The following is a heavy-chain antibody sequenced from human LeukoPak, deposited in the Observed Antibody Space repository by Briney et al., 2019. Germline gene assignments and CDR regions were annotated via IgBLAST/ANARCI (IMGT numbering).Heavy chain of an antibody. Sequence: SETLSLTCSVSGGSITSYYWSWIRQPPGKGLEWIGYISDGGSTDYNPSLKSRVSISVDTSKNQFSLKLSAVTAADTAVYFCARASTTFDDWGQGTLVTVSS. J-gene: IGHJ4*02. D-gene: IGHD1-14*01. V-gene: IGHV4-59*01. CDR2: ISDGGST. CDR1: GGSITSYY. CDR3: ARASTTFDD.